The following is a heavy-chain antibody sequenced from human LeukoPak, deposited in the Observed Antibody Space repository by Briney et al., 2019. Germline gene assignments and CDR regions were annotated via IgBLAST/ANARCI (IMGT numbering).Heavy chain of an antibody. CDR2: IYYSGST. D-gene: IGHD1-14*01. J-gene: IGHJ4*02. CDR1: GFTFSSYA. CDR3: ARVALRTNYYFDY. Sequence: GSLRLSCAASGFTFSSYAMSWIRQPPGKGLEWIGSIYYSGSTYYNPSLKSRVTISVDTSKNQFSLKLSSVTAADTAVYYCARVALRTNYYFDYWGQGTLVTVSS. V-gene: IGHV4-39*07.